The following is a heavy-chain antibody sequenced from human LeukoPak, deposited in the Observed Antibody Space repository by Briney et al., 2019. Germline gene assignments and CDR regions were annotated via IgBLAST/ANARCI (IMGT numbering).Heavy chain of an antibody. V-gene: IGHV3-64*01. CDR3: ARDRGYFATNGYLDALDI. Sequence: PGGSLRLSCAASEFTFSSYCMHWVRQAPGKGLQYVSAISRDGSGTYYAKSVEGRFTVSRDNSKNTLYLEMASLRAEDTAVYYCARDRGYFATNGYLDALDIWGQGTLVTVSS. D-gene: IGHD2-8*01. CDR2: ISRDGSGT. J-gene: IGHJ3*02. CDR1: EFTFSSYC.